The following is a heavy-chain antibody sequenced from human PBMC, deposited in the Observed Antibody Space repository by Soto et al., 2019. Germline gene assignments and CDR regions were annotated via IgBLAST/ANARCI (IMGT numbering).Heavy chain of an antibody. V-gene: IGHV5-10-1*01. CDR1: GYSFTSYW. D-gene: IGHD6-13*01. Sequence: GESLKISCQGSGYSFTSYWLRWVRQMPGKGLEWMGRIDPSDSYTNYSPSFQGHVTISADKSISTAYLQWSSLKASDTAMYYCARIGARVYSSSLYGGGYYYYGMDVWVPGTTVTVSS. CDR3: ARIGARVYSSSLYGGGYYYYGMDV. J-gene: IGHJ6*02. CDR2: IDPSDSYT.